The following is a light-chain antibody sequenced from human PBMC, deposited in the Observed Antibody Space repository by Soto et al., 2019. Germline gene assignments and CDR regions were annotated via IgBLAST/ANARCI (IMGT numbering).Light chain of an antibody. CDR2: DAS. V-gene: IGKV1-5*01. CDR3: HQYNTYSLT. J-gene: IGKJ1*01. Sequence: DIQMTQSPPTLSASVGDRVTLTCRASQSISGWLAWYQQKPGKAPKLLIYDASTLESGVPSRFSGSGSGTEFTLTISSLQPEDFATYYCHQYNTYSLTFGQGTKVEI. CDR1: QSISGW.